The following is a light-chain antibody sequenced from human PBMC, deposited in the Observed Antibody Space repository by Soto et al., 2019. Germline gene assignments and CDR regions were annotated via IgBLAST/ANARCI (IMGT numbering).Light chain of an antibody. V-gene: IGKV3-20*01. Sequence: IVLTQSPGTLSLSPGERATLSCRASQSVSSHYLAWYQQKPGQAPRLLIYGASTRATGIPDRFSGSGSGTDFTLTITRLEPEDFAVYSCQQYGSSPTFGGGTKVDIK. CDR1: QSVSSHY. CDR2: GAS. CDR3: QQYGSSPT. J-gene: IGKJ4*01.